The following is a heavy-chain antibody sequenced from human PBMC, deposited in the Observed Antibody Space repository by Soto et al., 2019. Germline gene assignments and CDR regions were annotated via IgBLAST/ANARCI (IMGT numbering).Heavy chain of an antibody. D-gene: IGHD3-22*01. V-gene: IGHV3-23*01. J-gene: IGHJ3*02. CDR3: AKYYYDSSSSRGASDI. CDR2: ISGSGDRA. Sequence: GGSLRLSCAAYGFTLSSYAMNWVRQAPGKGLEWVSAISGSGDRAYYADSVKGRFTVSRDNSKNTLYLLLNSLRAEDTAIYYCAKYYYDSSSSRGASDIWCQGTMVTVSS. CDR1: GFTLSSYA.